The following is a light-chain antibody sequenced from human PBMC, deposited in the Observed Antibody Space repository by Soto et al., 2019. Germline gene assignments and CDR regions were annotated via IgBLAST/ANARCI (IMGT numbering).Light chain of an antibody. J-gene: IGKJ5*01. V-gene: IGKV3-11*01. Sequence: EVVLTQSPSALSLSPGERATLSCRASQNVRTVLDWYQQKPGQAPRLLIYGASNRATGSPARFSGSGARTDFTLTISRLESEEFAVDFCQQRSNWPSFGQGTRLE. CDR1: QNVRTV. CDR3: QQRSNWPS. CDR2: GAS.